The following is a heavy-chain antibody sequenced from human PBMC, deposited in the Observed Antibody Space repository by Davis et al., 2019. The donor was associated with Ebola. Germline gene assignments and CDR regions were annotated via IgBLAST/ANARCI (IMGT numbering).Heavy chain of an antibody. D-gene: IGHD7-27*01. CDR3: ARDPFPRDLNWGRGRY. V-gene: IGHV4-59*11. Sequence: PGGSLRLSCTVSGGSISSHYWSWIRQPPGKGLEWIGYIYYSGSTNYNPSLKSRVTISVDTSKNQFSLKLSSVTAADTAVYYCARDPFPRDLNWGRGRYWGQGTLVTVSS. CDR1: GGSISSHY. J-gene: IGHJ4*02. CDR2: IYYSGST.